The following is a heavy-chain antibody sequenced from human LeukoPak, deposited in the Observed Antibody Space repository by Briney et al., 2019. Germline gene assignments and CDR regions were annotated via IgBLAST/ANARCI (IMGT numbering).Heavy chain of an antibody. J-gene: IGHJ5*02. D-gene: IGHD4-17*01. CDR1: GGSISSSSYY. Sequence: SETLSLTCTVSGGSISSSSYYWGWIREPPGKGSEGIGRIYYSGSTYYNPSLKSPVTISVDTSKNQFSLKLSSVTAADTAVYYCARDHDYGDYDWFAPWGQGTLVPVSS. CDR3: ARDHDYGDYDWFAP. V-gene: IGHV4-39*07. CDR2: IYYSGST.